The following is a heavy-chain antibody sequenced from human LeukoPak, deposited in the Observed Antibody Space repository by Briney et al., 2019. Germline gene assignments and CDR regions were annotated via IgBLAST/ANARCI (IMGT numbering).Heavy chain of an antibody. J-gene: IGHJ6*03. CDR1: GGSISSYY. V-gene: IGHV4-59*01. Sequence: PSETLSLTCAVYGGSISSYYWSWIRQPPGKGLEWIGYIYYSGSTNYNPSLKSRVTISVDTSKNQFSLKLSSVTAADTAVYSCARGFSYSRSSWDYYYYYMDVWGKGTTVTVSS. D-gene: IGHD6-6*01. CDR2: IYYSGST. CDR3: ARGFSYSRSSWDYYYYYMDV.